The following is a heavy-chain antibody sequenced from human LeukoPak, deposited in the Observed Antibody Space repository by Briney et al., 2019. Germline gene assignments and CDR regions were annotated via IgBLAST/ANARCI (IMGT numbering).Heavy chain of an antibody. CDR2: FYTSGST. D-gene: IGHD5-18*01. J-gene: IGHJ4*02. CDR3: VSSRGYSYGYFDY. Sequence: KPSETLSLTCSVSGGSISSYYWSWIRQPARKGLEWIGRFYTSGSTNYNPSLKSRVTMSVDTSKNQFSLKLSSVTAADTAVYYCVSSRGYSYGYFDYWGQGTLVTVSS. V-gene: IGHV4-4*07. CDR1: GGSISSYY.